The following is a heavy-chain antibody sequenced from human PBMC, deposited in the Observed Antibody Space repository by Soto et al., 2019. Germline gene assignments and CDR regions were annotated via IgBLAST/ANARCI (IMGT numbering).Heavy chain of an antibody. J-gene: IGHJ4*02. Sequence: QVQLVESGGGVVQPGRSLRLSCAASGFTFSSYAMHWVRQAPGKGLEWVAVISYDGSNKYYADSVKGRFTISRDNSKNTLYLQMNSLRAEDTAVYYCARDGGIDWDQGTLVTVSS. V-gene: IGHV3-30-3*01. CDR2: ISYDGSNK. CDR3: ARDGGID. CDR1: GFTFSSYA. D-gene: IGHD3-16*01.